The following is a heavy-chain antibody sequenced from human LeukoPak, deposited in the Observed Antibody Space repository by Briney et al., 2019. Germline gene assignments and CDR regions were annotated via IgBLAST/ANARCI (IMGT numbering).Heavy chain of an antibody. D-gene: IGHD3-9*01. CDR2: IYYSGST. Sequence: PQTLSLTCTVSGGSISSGAYYWSWIRQHPRKGLEWIGYIYYSGSTYYNPSLKSRVTISVDTSKNQFSLKLSSVTAADTAVYYCARVHYDILTGYTYFFDYWGQGTLVTVSS. CDR1: GGSISSGAYY. J-gene: IGHJ4*02. CDR3: ARVHYDILTGYTYFFDY. V-gene: IGHV4-31*03.